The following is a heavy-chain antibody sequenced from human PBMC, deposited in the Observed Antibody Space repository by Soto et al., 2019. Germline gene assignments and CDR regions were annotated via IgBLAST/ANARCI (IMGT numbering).Heavy chain of an antibody. Sequence: QVQLVESGGGVVQPGRSLGLSCAASGFTFNTYGMHWVRQAPGKGLEWVAAISYEGINKYYADSVKGRFTISRDNSKNTLYVQMNSLRPEDTAVYYCARSPQPTRGIHWCFDLWGRGILVTVSS. CDR3: ARSPQPTRGIHWCFDL. D-gene: IGHD1-26*01. J-gene: IGHJ2*01. V-gene: IGHV3-30*03. CDR1: GFTFNTYG. CDR2: ISYEGINK.